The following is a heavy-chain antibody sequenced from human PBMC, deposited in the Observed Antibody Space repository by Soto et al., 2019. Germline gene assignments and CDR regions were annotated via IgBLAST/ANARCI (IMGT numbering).Heavy chain of an antibody. CDR2: ISAYNGNT. CDR3: ARDREAHYYGSGSYYNRVSWFDP. Sequence: GASVKVACKASGYTVTSYGVGWVRQAPGQGLEWMGWISAYNGNTNYAQKLQGRVTMTTDTSTSTAYMELRSLRSDDTAVYYCARDREAHYYGSGSYYNRVSWFDPWGQGTLVTVSS. CDR1: GYTVTSYG. V-gene: IGHV1-18*01. D-gene: IGHD3-10*01. J-gene: IGHJ5*02.